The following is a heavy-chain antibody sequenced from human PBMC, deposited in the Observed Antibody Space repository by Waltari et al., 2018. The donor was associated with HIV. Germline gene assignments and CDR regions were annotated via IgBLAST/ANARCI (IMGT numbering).Heavy chain of an antibody. CDR3: TKRAEAYSSNGAYGMDV. J-gene: IGHJ6*02. CDR2: ISANSATI. CDR1: GFTFSSYA. D-gene: IGHD6-13*01. V-gene: IGHV3-23*01. Sequence: EVQLLESGGGLVQPGGSLRLSCAASGFTFSSYAMNWVRQAPGRGLEWVSAISANSATIKYADYVKGRFTISRDNSKNTLYLQMKSLRAEDTAVYYCTKRAEAYSSNGAYGMDVWGQGTTVTVSS.